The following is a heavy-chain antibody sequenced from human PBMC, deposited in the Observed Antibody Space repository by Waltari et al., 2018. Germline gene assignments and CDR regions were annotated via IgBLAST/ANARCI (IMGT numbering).Heavy chain of an antibody. J-gene: IGHJ4*02. CDR1: GYTFTGYY. CDR3: ARLPPHYDILTGYFDY. V-gene: IGHV1-2*02. Sequence: QVQLVQSGAEVKKPGASVKVSCKASGYTFTGYYMHWVRQAPGQGLEWMGWINPNSGGTNYAQKFQGRVTMTRDTSISTAYMELSRLRSDDTAVYYCARLPPHYDILTGYFDYWGQGTLVTVSS. D-gene: IGHD3-9*01. CDR2: INPNSGGT.